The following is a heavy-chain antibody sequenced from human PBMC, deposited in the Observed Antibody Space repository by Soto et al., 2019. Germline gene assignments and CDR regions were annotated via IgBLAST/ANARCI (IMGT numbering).Heavy chain of an antibody. J-gene: IGHJ4*02. CDR2: FDPEDGET. CDR1: GYTLTELS. Sequence: ASVKVSCKVSGYTLTELSMHWVRQAPGKGLEWMGGFDPEDGETIYAQKFQGRVTRTEDTSTDTAYMELSSLRSEDTAVYYCATLPGYSSGFDYWGQGTLVTVS. CDR3: ATLPGYSSGFDY. V-gene: IGHV1-24*01. D-gene: IGHD6-19*01.